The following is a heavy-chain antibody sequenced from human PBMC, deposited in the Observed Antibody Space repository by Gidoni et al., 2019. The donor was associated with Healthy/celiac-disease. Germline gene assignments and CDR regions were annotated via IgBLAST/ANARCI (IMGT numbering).Heavy chain of an antibody. CDR2: IWYDGSNK. CDR1: GFPFSSYG. CDR3: ARGEPIAAAGVDY. Sequence: QVQLVESGGGVVQPGRSLRLSCAASGFPFSSYGMHWVRQAPGKGLEWVAVIWYDGSNKYYADSVKGRFTISRDNSKNTLYLQMNSLRAEDTAVYYCARGEPIAAAGVDYWGQGTLVTVSS. V-gene: IGHV3-33*08. D-gene: IGHD6-13*01. J-gene: IGHJ4*02.